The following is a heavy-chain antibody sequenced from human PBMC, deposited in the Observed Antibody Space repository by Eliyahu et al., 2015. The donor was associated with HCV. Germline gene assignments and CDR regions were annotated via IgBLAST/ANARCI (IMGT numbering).Heavy chain of an antibody. D-gene: IGHD3-10*01. CDR1: XXSLXXRXVG. CDR2: IYWDDDK. J-gene: IGHJ5*02. CDR3: AHRGVSLLGRGLMTGFDP. Sequence: QITLKESGPTLVKPTQTLPLTXXFSXXSLXXRXVGVGWIRQPPGKALEWLALIYWDDDKRYSPSLKSRLTITKDTSKNQVVLTLTNMDPVDTATYYCAHRGVSLLGRGLMTGFDPWGPGTQVTVSS. V-gene: IGHV2-5*02.